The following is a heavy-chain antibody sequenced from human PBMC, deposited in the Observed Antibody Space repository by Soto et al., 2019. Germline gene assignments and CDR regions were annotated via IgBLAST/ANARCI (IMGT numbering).Heavy chain of an antibody. CDR2: INPSDGST. V-gene: IGHV1-46*03. J-gene: IGHJ4*02. CDR1: GYTFTTYY. CDR3: TRDLGGSYFDY. Sequence: GASAKVSCKASGYTFTTYYIHWVRQAPGQGLEWMAVINPSDGSTTYAQKFQGRVSMTRDTSTSTVYMDLGSLTSEDTAVYFCTRDLGGSYFDYWGQGTLVTVSS. D-gene: IGHD1-26*01.